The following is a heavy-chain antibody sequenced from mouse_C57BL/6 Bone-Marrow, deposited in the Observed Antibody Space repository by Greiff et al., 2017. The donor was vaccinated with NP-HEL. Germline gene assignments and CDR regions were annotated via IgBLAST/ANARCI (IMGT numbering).Heavy chain of an antibody. CDR2: ISDGGSYT. D-gene: IGHD1-1*01. Sequence: EVKVVESGGGLVKPGGSLKLSCAASGFTFSSYAMSWVRQTPEKRLEWVATISDGGSYTYYPDNVKGRFTISRDHAKNNLYLQMSHLKCEDTAMYYCARAFTTGYFDVWGTGTTVTVSS. V-gene: IGHV5-4*03. J-gene: IGHJ1*03. CDR3: ARAFTTGYFDV. CDR1: GFTFSSYA.